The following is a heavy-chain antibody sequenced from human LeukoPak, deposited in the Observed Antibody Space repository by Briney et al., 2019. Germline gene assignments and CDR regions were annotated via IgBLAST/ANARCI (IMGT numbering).Heavy chain of an antibody. CDR2: ISGSDGST. CDR1: GFTFTNYA. J-gene: IGHJ4*02. Sequence: GGSLRLSCAASGFTFTNYAMSWVRQAPGKGLEWVSSISGSDGSTYYADSVKGRFTISRDDPKNTLYLQMNSLRAEDTAVYYCAKRVSRAQCDYWGQGTLVTVSS. V-gene: IGHV3-23*01. D-gene: IGHD6-19*01. CDR3: AKRVSRAQCDY.